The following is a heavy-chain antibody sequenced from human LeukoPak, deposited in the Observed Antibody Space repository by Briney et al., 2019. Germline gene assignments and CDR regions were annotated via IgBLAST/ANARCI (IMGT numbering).Heavy chain of an antibody. CDR2: FDPEGGET. D-gene: IGHD3-10*01. Sequence: ASAKVSCKVSGYTLTELTMHWVRQAPGKGLEWMGGFDPEGGETIYAQKFQGRVTMTEDTSTDTAYMGLSSLRSEDTAAYYCATLKVRGVIAEADWFDPWGQGTLVTVSS. J-gene: IGHJ5*02. V-gene: IGHV1-24*01. CDR1: GYTLTELT. CDR3: ATLKVRGVIAEADWFDP.